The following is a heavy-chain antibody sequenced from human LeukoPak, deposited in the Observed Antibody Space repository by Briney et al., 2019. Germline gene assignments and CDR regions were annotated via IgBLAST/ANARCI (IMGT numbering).Heavy chain of an antibody. J-gene: IGHJ4*02. V-gene: IGHV4-59*01. CDR3: ARSSTGSYFDY. CDR1: GFTFDDYG. D-gene: IGHD3-3*02. Sequence: NPGGSLRLSCAASGFTFDDYGMSWIRQPPGKGLEWIGYMYYSGSTKYSPSLKSRVTISVDTPKNQFSLKLSSVTAADTAVYYCARSSTGSYFDYWGQGTLVTVSS. CDR2: MYYSGST.